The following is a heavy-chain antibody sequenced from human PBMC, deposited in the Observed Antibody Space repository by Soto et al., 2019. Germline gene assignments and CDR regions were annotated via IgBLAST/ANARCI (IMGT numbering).Heavy chain of an antibody. Sequence: HPGGSLRLSCAASGFTFSSYWMSWVRQTPGKGLEWVANIKEDGSQKWYVESVKGRFTISRDNAKKSLYLQMNSLRVEDTAVYYCARGDYYDVSGPFSDAFDIWGQGTMVXVS. J-gene: IGHJ3*02. CDR1: GFTFSSYW. D-gene: IGHD3-22*01. CDR2: IKEDGSQK. V-gene: IGHV3-7*04. CDR3: ARGDYYDVSGPFSDAFDI.